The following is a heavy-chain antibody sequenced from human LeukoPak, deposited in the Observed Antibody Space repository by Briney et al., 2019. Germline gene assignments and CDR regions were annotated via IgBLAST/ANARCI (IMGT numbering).Heavy chain of an antibody. CDR3: ARSNVAVAGNDY. CDR1: GGTFSSYA. CDR2: IIPIFGTA. Sequence: SVKVSCKASGGTFSSYAISWVRQAPGQGLEWMGGIIPIFGTANYAQKFQGRVTIIADESTSTAYMELSSLRFEDTAVYYCARSNVAVAGNDYWGQGTLVTVSS. J-gene: IGHJ4*02. V-gene: IGHV1-69*13. D-gene: IGHD6-19*01.